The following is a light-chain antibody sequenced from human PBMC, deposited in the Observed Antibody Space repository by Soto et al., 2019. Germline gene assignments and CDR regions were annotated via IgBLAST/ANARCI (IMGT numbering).Light chain of an antibody. Sequence: QSALTQPPSASGSPGQSVTISCTGTSSDVGGYVYVSWYQQYPGKAPKLMIYEVNKRPSGVTDRFSSSKSGNTASLTDSGPQAEDEADYYCSEYAGSNTHVVFGGGTKLTVL. V-gene: IGLV2-8*01. CDR1: SSDVGGYVY. CDR3: SEYAGSNTHVV. CDR2: EVN. J-gene: IGLJ2*01.